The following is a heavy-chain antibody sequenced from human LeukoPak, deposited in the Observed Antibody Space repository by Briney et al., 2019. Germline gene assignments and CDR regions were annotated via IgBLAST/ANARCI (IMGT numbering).Heavy chain of an antibody. V-gene: IGHV3-21*01. J-gene: IGHJ4*02. Sequence: GGSLRLSCAASGFTFSSYSMNWVRQAPGKGLEGVSSISSSSSYIYYADSVKGRFTISRDNAKNSLYLQMNSLRAEDTAVYYCARAGYSYGYDYFDYWGQGTLVTVSS. CDR1: GFTFSSYS. D-gene: IGHD5-18*01. CDR2: ISSSSSYI. CDR3: ARAGYSYGYDYFDY.